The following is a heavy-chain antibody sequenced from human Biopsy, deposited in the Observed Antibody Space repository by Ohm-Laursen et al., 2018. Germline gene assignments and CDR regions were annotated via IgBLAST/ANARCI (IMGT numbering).Heavy chain of an antibody. CDR1: GDSIRNYY. V-gene: IGHV4-4*07. CDR3: AGIVLGPTNDAFDI. CDR2: IYPGGGT. D-gene: IGHD1-26*01. J-gene: IGHJ3*02. Sequence: PPGTLSLTCTVSGDSIRNYYWSWIRQAAGKGLEWIGRIYPGGGTIYNPSLKSRVTMSVDTSKSHFSLNLNSVTAADTAVYYCAGIVLGPTNDAFDIWGQGTMVTVSS.